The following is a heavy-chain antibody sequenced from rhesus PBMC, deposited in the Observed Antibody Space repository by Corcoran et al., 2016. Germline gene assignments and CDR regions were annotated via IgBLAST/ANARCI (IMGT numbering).Heavy chain of an antibody. CDR3: ARRSNWGDYHFDY. CDR1: GGSISDAYY. V-gene: IGHV4-106*01. D-gene: IGHD3-34*01. J-gene: IGHJ4*01. CDR2: IYGSGGGT. Sequence: QVQLQESGPGLVKPSETLSLTCAVPGGSISDAYYWSWIRPPPGKGLEWIGCIYGSGGGTNYNPSLKNRVTISIDTSKNQFSLKLSSVTAADTAVYYCARRSNWGDYHFDYWGQGVLVTVSS.